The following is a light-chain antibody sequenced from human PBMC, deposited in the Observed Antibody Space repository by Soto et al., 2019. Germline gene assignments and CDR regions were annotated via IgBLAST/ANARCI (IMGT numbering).Light chain of an antibody. CDR3: AAWDDRLNGNV. V-gene: IGLV1-44*01. CDR2: SNN. J-gene: IGLJ1*01. CDR1: SSNIGSNT. Sequence: QSVLTQPPSASGTPGQRVTISCSGNSSNIGSNTVNWYQHLPGTAPKLLMYSNNQRPSGVPDRFSGSKSGTSASLAISGRQSEDEADYYCAAWDDRLNGNVFGAGTKVTVL.